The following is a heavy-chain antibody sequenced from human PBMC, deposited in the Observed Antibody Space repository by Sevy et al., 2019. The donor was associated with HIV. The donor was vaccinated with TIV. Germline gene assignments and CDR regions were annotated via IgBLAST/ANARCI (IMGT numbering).Heavy chain of an antibody. J-gene: IGHJ6*02. D-gene: IGHD3-10*01. V-gene: IGHV3-30*04. CDR2: ISYDGSNK. Sequence: GGSLRLSCAASGFTFSSYAMHWVRQAPGKGLEWVAVISYDGSNKYYADSVKGRFTISRDKSKNTLYLQMNSLRAEDTAVDYCAREKIYGSGSRYPAHYYYGMDVWGQGTTVTVSS. CDR1: GFTFSSYA. CDR3: AREKIYGSGSRYPAHYYYGMDV.